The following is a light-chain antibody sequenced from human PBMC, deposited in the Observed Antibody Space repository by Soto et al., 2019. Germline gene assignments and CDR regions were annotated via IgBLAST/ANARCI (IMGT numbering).Light chain of an antibody. Sequence: DIQMTQSPSTLSASVGDRVTITCRASESISSWLAWYQQKPGKAPKLLIYDVSSLDSGVPSRFSGSGSGTEFTLTISSLQSDDFATYYCQQYNSYPWTFGQGTKVEIK. CDR3: QQYNSYPWT. CDR2: DVS. J-gene: IGKJ1*01. CDR1: ESISSW. V-gene: IGKV1-5*01.